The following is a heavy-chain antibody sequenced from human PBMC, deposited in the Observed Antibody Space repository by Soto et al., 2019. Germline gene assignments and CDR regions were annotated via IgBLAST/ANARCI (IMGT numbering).Heavy chain of an antibody. D-gene: IGHD2-8*01. CDR1: GYTFTSYD. Sequence: ASVKVSCKASGYTFTSYDINWVRQATGQGLEWMGWMNPNSGNTGYAQKFQGRVTMTRNTSISTAYMELSSLRSEDTAVYYCARVPKIYCTNGVCYSPGRDYYYYYMDVWGKGTTVTVSS. V-gene: IGHV1-8*01. CDR2: MNPNSGNT. J-gene: IGHJ6*03. CDR3: ARVPKIYCTNGVCYSPGRDYYYYYMDV.